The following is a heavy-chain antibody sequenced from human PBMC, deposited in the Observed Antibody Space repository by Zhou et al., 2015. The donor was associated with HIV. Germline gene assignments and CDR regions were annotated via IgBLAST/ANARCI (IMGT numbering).Heavy chain of an antibody. CDR1: GGTFSSYA. V-gene: IGHV1-69*13. CDR3: ARDSNRKQWLGPLDY. Sequence: QVQLDQSGTEVKKPGSSVKIFCKASGGTFSSYAISWVRQAPGQGLEWMGGIIPIFGTANYAQKFQGRVTITADESTSTAYMELSSLRSEDTAVYYCARDSNRKQWLGPLDYWGQGTLVTVSS. D-gene: IGHD6-19*01. CDR2: IIPIFGTA. J-gene: IGHJ4*02.